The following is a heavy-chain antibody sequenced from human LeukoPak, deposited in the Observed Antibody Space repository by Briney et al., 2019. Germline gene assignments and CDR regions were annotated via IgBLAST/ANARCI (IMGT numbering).Heavy chain of an antibody. D-gene: IGHD3-10*01. CDR3: AKDITRFGELDYFDY. CDR2: ISWNSGSI. J-gene: IGHJ4*02. Sequence: GGSLRLSCAASGFTFDDYAMHWVRQAPGKGLEWVSGISWNSGSIGCADSVKGRFTISRDNAKNSLYLQMNSLRAEDTALYYCAKDITRFGELDYFDYWGQGTLVTVSS. CDR1: GFTFDDYA. V-gene: IGHV3-9*01.